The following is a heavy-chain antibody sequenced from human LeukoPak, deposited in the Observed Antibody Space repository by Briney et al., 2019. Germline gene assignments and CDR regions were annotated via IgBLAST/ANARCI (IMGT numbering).Heavy chain of an antibody. D-gene: IGHD6-13*01. CDR1: GLTVADYG. V-gene: IGHV3-20*04. CDR3: ARDLSASWYSLGF. J-gene: IGHJ4*02. CDR2: IDWSGEST. Sequence: GGSLRLSCAASGLTVADYGMSWVRQAPRRGLEWVSGIDWSGESTSYADSVKGRFTISRDNSENTLYLHMNNLRAEDTALYYCARDLSASWYSLGFWGRGTLVTVSS.